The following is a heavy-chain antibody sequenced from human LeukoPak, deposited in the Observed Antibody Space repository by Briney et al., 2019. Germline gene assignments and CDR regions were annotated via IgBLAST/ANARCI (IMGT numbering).Heavy chain of an antibody. D-gene: IGHD3-3*01. CDR3: ARGPLTIFGVVIVQGYYYGMDV. CDR1: GGSFSGYY. Sequence: PSETLSLTCAVYGGSFSGYYWSWIRQPPGKGLEWIGEINHSGSTNYNPSLKSRVTISVDTSKNQFSLKLSPVTAADTAVYYCARGPLTIFGVVIVQGYYYGMDVWGQGTTVTVSS. CDR2: INHSGST. V-gene: IGHV4-34*01. J-gene: IGHJ6*02.